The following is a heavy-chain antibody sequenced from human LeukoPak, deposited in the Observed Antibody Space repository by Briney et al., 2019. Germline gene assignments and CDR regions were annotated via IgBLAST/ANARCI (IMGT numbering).Heavy chain of an antibody. V-gene: IGHV5-51*01. CDR3: ARRDDSKAFDY. CDR2: IYPADSDT. Sequence: GESLKISFKGSGYSFTSSWIGWVRQMPGKGLEWMGLIYPADSDTRYSPSFQGQITLSADKSINTAYLQWSSLKASDTAMYYCARRDDSKAFDYWGQGTLVTVSS. CDR1: GYSFTSSW. D-gene: IGHD3-22*01. J-gene: IGHJ4*02.